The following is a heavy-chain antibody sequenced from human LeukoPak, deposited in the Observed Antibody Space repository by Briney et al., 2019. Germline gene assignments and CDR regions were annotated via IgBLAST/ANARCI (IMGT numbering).Heavy chain of an antibody. CDR3: ARYEAVAGVFDY. D-gene: IGHD6-19*01. Sequence: SETLSLTCTVSSGSINSGSYYWNWIRQPAGKGLEWIGRIYSSGSTNYNPSLKSRVTISVDTSKNQFSLKLSSVTAADTAVYYCARYEAVAGVFDYWGQRTLVTVSS. CDR2: IYSSGST. J-gene: IGHJ4*02. V-gene: IGHV4-61*02. CDR1: SGSINSGSYY.